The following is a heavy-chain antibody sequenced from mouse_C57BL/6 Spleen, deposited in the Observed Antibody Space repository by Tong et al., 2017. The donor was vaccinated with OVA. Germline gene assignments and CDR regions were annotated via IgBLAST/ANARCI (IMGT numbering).Heavy chain of an antibody. CDR1: GFTFSDYG. CDR2: ISSGSSTN. Sequence: EVQLQESGGGLVKPGGSLKLSCEASGFTFSDYGMHWVRQAQEKGLEWVAYISSGSSTNYYADTVKGRFTISRDNAKNALFLQMSSLRAEDTAMYDCAKRDNYGYIDVWGTGTTVTVSS. J-gene: IGHJ1*03. V-gene: IGHV5-17*01. CDR3: AKRDNYGYIDV.